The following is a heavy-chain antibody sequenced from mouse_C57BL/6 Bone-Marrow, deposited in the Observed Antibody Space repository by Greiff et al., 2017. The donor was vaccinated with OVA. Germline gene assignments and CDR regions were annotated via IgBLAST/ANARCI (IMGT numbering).Heavy chain of an antibody. V-gene: IGHV1-42*01. CDR3: AREGSSPPY. J-gene: IGHJ3*01. CDR2: INPSTGGT. D-gene: IGHD1-1*01. CDR1: GCSFTGYY. Sequence: EVKLVESGPELVKPGASVKISCKASGCSFTGYYMNWVKQSPEKSLEWIGEINPSTGGTTYNQKFKAKATLTVDKSSSTAYMQLKSLTSEDSAVYYCAREGSSPPYWGQGTLVTVSA.